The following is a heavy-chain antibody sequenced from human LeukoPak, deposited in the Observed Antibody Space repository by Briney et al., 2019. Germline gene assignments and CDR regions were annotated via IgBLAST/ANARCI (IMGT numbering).Heavy chain of an antibody. D-gene: IGHD3-22*01. J-gene: IGHJ4*02. Sequence: LPGGSLRLSCAASGFTFSSYAMSWVRQAPGKGLEWVSAISGSGGSTYYADSVKGRFTISRDNSKNTLYLQMNSLRAEDTAVYYCAKVHRPSRKIVVVITSFFDYWGQGTLVTVSS. V-gene: IGHV3-23*01. CDR2: ISGSGGST. CDR3: AKVHRPSRKIVVVITSFFDY. CDR1: GFTFSSYA.